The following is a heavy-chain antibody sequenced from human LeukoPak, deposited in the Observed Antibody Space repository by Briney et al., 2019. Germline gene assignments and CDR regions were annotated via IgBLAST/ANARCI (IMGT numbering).Heavy chain of an antibody. CDR2: IIPIFGTA. CDR1: GGTFSSYA. CDR3: AREDLLWFGELLAASDY. J-gene: IGHJ4*02. Sequence: ASVKVSCKASGGTFSSYAISWVRQAPGQGLEWMGGIIPIFGTANYAQKFQGRVTITADESTSTAYMELSSLRSEDTAVYYCAREDLLWFGELLAASDYWGQGTLVTVSS. V-gene: IGHV1-69*13. D-gene: IGHD3-10*01.